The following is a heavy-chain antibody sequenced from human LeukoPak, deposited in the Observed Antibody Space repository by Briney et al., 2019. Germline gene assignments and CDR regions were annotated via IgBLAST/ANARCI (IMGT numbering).Heavy chain of an antibody. D-gene: IGHD3-3*01. CDR1: GGSISSSSYY. CDR3: ARDRGEYYDFWSGFTYFDY. CDR2: IYYSGST. Sequence: PSETLSLTCTVSGGSISSSSYYWGWIRQPPGKGLEWIGSIYYSGSTYYNPSLKSRVTMSVDTSKNQFSLKLSSVTAADTAVYYCARDRGEYYDFWSGFTYFDYWGQGTLVTVSS. J-gene: IGHJ4*02. V-gene: IGHV4-39*07.